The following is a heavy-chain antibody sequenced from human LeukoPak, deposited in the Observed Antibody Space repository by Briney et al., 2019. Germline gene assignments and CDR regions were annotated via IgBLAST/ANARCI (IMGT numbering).Heavy chain of an antibody. J-gene: IGHJ6*03. V-gene: IGHV1-69*04. CDR3: ARDVYYDILTGDYYYYMDV. CDR1: GGTFSSYA. D-gene: IGHD3-9*01. CDR2: IIPILGIA. Sequence: ASVKVSCKASGGTFSSYAISWVRQAPGQGLEWMGRIIPILGIANYAQKFQGRVTITADKSTSTAYMELSSLRSEDTAVYYCARDVYYDILTGDYYYYMDVWGKGTTVTVSS.